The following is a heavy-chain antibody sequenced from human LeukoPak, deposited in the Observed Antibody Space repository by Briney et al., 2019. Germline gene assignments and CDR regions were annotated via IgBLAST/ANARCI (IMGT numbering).Heavy chain of an antibody. V-gene: IGHV1-69*04. Sequence: ASVKVSCKASGGTFSSYAISWVRQAPGQGLEWTGRIIPILGIANYAQKFQGRVTITADKSTSTAYMELSSLRSEDTAVYYCARAGAVVGTYFDYWGQGTLVTVSS. CDR3: ARAGAVVGTYFDY. D-gene: IGHD6-19*01. CDR2: IIPILGIA. CDR1: GGTFSSYA. J-gene: IGHJ4*02.